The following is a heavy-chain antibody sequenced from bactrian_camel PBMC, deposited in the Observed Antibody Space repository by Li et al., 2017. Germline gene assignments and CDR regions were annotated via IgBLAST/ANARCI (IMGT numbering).Heavy chain of an antibody. CDR2: INSGGSTT. Sequence: VQLVESGGGSVQTGGSLSVSCAASGYSFNTWCMGWFRQAPGKGLEWVSSINSGGSTTYYADSVKGRFIISRDNAKNAVYLQMNGLKPEDTAVYYCARVRGVVAVSFVDYWGQGTQVTVS. V-gene: IGHV3S40*01. CDR1: GYSFNTWC. CDR3: ARVRGVVAVSFVDY. J-gene: IGHJ4*01. D-gene: IGHD6*01.